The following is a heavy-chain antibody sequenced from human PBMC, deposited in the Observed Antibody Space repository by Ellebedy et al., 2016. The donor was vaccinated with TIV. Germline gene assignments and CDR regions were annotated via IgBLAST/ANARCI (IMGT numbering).Heavy chain of an antibody. CDR3: ARGKPMVRGVISPRWSNRYGMDV. CDR2: INHSGST. J-gene: IGHJ6*02. V-gene: IGHV4-34*01. Sequence: SETLSLXCAVYGGSFSGYYWSWIRQPPGKGLEWIGEINHSGSTNYNPSLKSRVTISVDTSKNQFSLKLSSVTAADTAVYYCARGKPMVRGVISPRWSNRYGMDVWGQGTTVTVSS. D-gene: IGHD3-10*01. CDR1: GGSFSGYY.